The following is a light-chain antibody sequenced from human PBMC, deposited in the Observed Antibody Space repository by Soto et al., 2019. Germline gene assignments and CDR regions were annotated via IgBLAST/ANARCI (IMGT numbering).Light chain of an antibody. Sequence: ESVLTQSPDSLSLSPGERATLSCRTSQTISSTYLAWHQQRPGQAPRLIIYGASIRAPGVPDRFSGSGSGTDFTLTINGLEPEDSAVYYCQQYGASWYTFGQGTKLEI. V-gene: IGKV3-20*01. J-gene: IGKJ2*01. CDR2: GAS. CDR3: QQYGASWYT. CDR1: QTISSTY.